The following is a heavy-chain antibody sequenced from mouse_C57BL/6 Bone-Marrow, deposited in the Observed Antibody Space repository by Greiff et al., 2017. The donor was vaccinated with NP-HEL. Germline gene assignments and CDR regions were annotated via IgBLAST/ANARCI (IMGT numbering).Heavy chain of an antibody. CDR2: IYPGSGST. V-gene: IGHV1-55*01. CDR1: GYTFTSYW. J-gene: IGHJ3*01. CDR3: ARCDHYGSPWFAY. D-gene: IGHD1-1*01. Sequence: QVQLQQPGAELVKPGASVKMSCKASGYTFTSYWITWVKQRPGQGLEWIGDIYPGSGSTNYNEKFKSKATLTVDTSSSTAYMQRSSLTSEDSAVYYCARCDHYGSPWFAYWGQGTLVTVSA.